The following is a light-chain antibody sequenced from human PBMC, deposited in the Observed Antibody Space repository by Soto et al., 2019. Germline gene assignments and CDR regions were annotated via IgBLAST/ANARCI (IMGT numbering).Light chain of an antibody. CDR2: EVS. J-gene: IGLJ1*01. V-gene: IGLV2-14*01. Sequence: QSALTQPASVSGSPGQSITISCTGTSSDVGTYNYVSWYQQHPGKAPKLIIYEVSNRPSGVPNRFSGSKSGNTASLTISGLQAEDEADYYCSSYTSSTDYVFGTGTKVTVL. CDR1: SSDVGTYNY. CDR3: SSYTSSTDYV.